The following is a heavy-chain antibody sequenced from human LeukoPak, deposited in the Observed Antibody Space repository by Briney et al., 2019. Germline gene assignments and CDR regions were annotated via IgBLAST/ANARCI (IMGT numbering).Heavy chain of an antibody. CDR3: ARDRGSDIAVAFY. J-gene: IGHJ4*02. CDR2: ISSSSSYI. CDR1: GYSFTSYW. V-gene: IGHV3-21*01. D-gene: IGHD6-19*01. Sequence: GESLKISCKGSGYSFTSYWIGWVRQMPGKGLEWVSSISSSSSYIYYADSVKGRFTISRDNAKNSLYLQMNSLRAEDTAVYYCARDRGSDIAVAFYWGQGTLVTVSS.